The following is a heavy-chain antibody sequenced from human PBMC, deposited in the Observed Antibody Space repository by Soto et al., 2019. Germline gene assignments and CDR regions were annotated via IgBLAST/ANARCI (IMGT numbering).Heavy chain of an antibody. CDR1: GVSISSGCYY. D-gene: IGHD3-22*01. V-gene: IGHV4-31*03. Sequence: SETLSLTCTVSGVSISSGCYYWSRIRQHPGKGLEWIGHIYYSGSTNYNPSLKSRVTISVDTSKNQFSLKLSSVTAADTAVYYCARWAYYYDSSGYHLGYFDYWGQGTLVTVSS. J-gene: IGHJ4*02. CDR2: IYYSGST. CDR3: ARWAYYYDSSGYHLGYFDY.